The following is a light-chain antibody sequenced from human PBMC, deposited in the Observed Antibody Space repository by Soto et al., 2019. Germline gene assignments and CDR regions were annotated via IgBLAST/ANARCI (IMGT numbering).Light chain of an antibody. V-gene: IGLV1-51*01. CDR3: GTWDSSLSAGV. CDR1: SSNIGNNY. CDR2: DNN. Sequence: QSALTQPPSVSAAPGRKVTISCSGSSSNIGNNYVSWYQQLPGTAPKLLIYDNNKRPSGIPDRFSGSKSGTSATLGITGLQTGDEADYYCGTWDSSLSAGVFGGGTKVTVL. J-gene: IGLJ2*01.